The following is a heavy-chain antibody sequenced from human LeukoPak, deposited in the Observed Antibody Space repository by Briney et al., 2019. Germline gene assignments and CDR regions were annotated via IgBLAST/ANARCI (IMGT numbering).Heavy chain of an antibody. D-gene: IGHD2-15*01. CDR1: GFTVSSNY. J-gene: IGHJ4*02. V-gene: IGHV3-66*01. CDR2: IYSGGST. CDR3: ARDCSGGSCLFDY. Sequence: GGSLRLSCAASGFTVSSNYMSWVRQAPGKGLEWVSVIYSGGSTYYADSVKGRFTISRDNSKNTLYLQMNSLRAEDTAVYYCARDCSGGSCLFDYWGQGTLVTASS.